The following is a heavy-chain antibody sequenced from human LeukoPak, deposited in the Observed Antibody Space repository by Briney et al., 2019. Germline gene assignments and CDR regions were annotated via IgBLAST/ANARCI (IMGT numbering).Heavy chain of an antibody. CDR3: ARLHDSVLTRFLNYFDY. D-gene: IGHD3-9*01. V-gene: IGHV4-59*01. Sequence: SETLSLTCNVSGGSISSYYWSWIRQPPGRGLEYIGYVSYNGRPNYNSSLQGRVTMSVDTSKNQLSLKLSSVTAADTAVHYCARLHDSVLTRFLNYFDYWGQGTLVTVSS. CDR1: GGSISSYY. CDR2: VSYNGRP. J-gene: IGHJ4*02.